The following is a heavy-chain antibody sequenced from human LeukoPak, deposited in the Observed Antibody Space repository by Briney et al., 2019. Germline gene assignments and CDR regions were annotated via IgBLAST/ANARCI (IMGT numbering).Heavy chain of an antibody. D-gene: IGHD3-16*01. CDR2: IIPIFGTA. Sequence: SVKVSCKASGYTFTSYAISWVRQAPGQGLEWMGGIIPIFGTANYAQKFQGRVTITADESTSTAYMELSSLRSEDTAVYYCAQGEVPDYFDYWGQGTLVTVSS. V-gene: IGHV1-69*13. CDR3: AQGEVPDYFDY. J-gene: IGHJ4*02. CDR1: GYTFTSYA.